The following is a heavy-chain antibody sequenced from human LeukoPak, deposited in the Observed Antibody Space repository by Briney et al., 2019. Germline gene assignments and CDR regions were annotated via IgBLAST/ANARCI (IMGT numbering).Heavy chain of an antibody. J-gene: IGHJ3*02. Sequence: GGSLRLSCAASGFTVSSNYMSWVRQAPGKGLECVSLIYSGGTTYYADSVKGRFTISRDNYKNTVYLQMNSLRAEDTAVYYCARGRSSSWYDAFDIWGQGTMVTVSS. CDR2: IYSGGTT. CDR1: GFTVSSNY. V-gene: IGHV3-66*01. CDR3: ARGRSSSWYDAFDI. D-gene: IGHD6-13*01.